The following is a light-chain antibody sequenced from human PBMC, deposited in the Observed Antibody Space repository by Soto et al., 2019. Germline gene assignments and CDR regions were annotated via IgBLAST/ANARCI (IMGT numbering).Light chain of an antibody. Sequence: EFVLTQSPGTLSLSPGERATLSCRASQSFGSTSLAWYQQKPGQSPRLLIYGASSRATGIPDRFSGSGSGTDFTLTISRLESEDFAVYYCQQYGSSPSGRFGQGTKMEI. J-gene: IGKJ1*01. V-gene: IGKV3-20*01. CDR3: QQYGSSPSGR. CDR1: QSFGSTS. CDR2: GAS.